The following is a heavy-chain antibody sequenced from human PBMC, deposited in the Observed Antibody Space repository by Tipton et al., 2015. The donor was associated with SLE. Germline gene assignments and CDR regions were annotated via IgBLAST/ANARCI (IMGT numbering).Heavy chain of an antibody. V-gene: IGHV3-74*01. J-gene: IGHJ3*02. Sequence: SLRLSCAASGFTFSGYSMHWVRQAPGKGLVWVSYIDSDGSTTKYADSVKGRFTISRDNTKNTLYLQMNSLRVEDTAVYSCARHPTLDIWGQGTMVTVSS. CDR3: ARHPTLDI. CDR1: GFTFSGYS. CDR2: IDSDGSTT. D-gene: IGHD2-15*01.